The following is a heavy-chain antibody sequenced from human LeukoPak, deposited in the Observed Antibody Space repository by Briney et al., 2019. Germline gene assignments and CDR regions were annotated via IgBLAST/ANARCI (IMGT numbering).Heavy chain of an antibody. Sequence: GASVKVSCKASGGTFSSYAISWVRQAPGQGLEWMGRIIPILGIANYAQKFQGRVTITADKSTSTAYMELSSLRSEDTAVYYCATTRESIAARPGDCFDYWGQGPLVTVSS. D-gene: IGHD6-6*01. CDR2: IIPILGIA. V-gene: IGHV1-69*04. CDR1: GGTFSSYA. CDR3: ATTRESIAARPGDCFDY. J-gene: IGHJ4*02.